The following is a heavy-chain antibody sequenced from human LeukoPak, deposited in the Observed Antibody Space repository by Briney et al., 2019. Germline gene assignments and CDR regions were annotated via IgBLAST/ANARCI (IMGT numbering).Heavy chain of an antibody. CDR1: GGTFSSYA. CDR3: ARPKLAGNRNFDY. D-gene: IGHD1-1*01. Sequence: ASVKVSCKASGGTFSSYAISWVRQAPGQGLEWMGGIIPIFGTANYAQKFQGRVTITADKSTSTAYMELSSLRSEDTAVYYCARPKLAGNRNFDYWGQGTLVTVSS. J-gene: IGHJ4*02. CDR2: IIPIFGTA. V-gene: IGHV1-69*06.